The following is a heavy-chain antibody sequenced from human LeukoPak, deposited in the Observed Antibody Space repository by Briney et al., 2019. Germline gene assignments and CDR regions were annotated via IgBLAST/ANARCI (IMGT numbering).Heavy chain of an antibody. V-gene: IGHV4-59*09. Sequence: LESVGYIYYSGSTNYNPSLKSRVSISVDPSKNQFSHTLSTGTAADTAVYYCARGDRQLFDYWGQGTLVTVS. CDR2: IYYSGST. J-gene: IGHJ4*02. CDR3: ARGDRQLFDY.